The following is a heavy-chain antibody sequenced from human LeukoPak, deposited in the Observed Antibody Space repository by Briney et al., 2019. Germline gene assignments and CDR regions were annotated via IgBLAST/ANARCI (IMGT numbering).Heavy chain of an antibody. Sequence: SETLSLTCAVYGGSFSGYYWSWIRQPPGKGLEWIGEINHSGSTNYNPSLKSRVTISIDTSKNQFSLKLSSVTAADTAVYYCARGYIVVVVTATPWFDPWGPGTLVTVSS. CDR2: INHSGST. CDR1: GGSFSGYY. D-gene: IGHD2-15*01. V-gene: IGHV4-34*01. J-gene: IGHJ5*02. CDR3: ARGYIVVVVTATPWFDP.